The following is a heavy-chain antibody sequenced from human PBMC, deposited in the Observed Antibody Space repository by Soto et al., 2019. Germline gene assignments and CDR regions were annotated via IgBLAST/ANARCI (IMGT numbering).Heavy chain of an antibody. V-gene: IGHV4-30-4*01. CDR3: AREKAPDYYYYYYGMDV. Sequence: SETLSLTCTVSCGSISSGDYYWSWIRQPPGKGLEWIGYIYYSGSTYYNPSLKSRVTISVDTSKNQFSLKLSSVTAADTAVYYCAREKAPDYYYYYYGMDVWGQGTTVTVS. CDR2: IYYSGST. CDR1: CGSISSGDYY. J-gene: IGHJ6*02. D-gene: IGHD6-6*01.